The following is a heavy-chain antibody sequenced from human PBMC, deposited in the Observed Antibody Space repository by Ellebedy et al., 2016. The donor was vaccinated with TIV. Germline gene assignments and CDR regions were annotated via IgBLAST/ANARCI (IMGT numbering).Heavy chain of an antibody. D-gene: IGHD2-2*01. CDR2: MNPNSGNT. CDR1: GGTFSSYA. V-gene: IGHV1-8*02. CDR3: ARADDQLYYYYYMDV. J-gene: IGHJ6*03. Sequence: ASVKVSCKASGGTFSSYAISWVRQAPGQGLEWMGWMNPNSGNTGYAQKFQGRVTMTRNTSISTAYMELSSLRSEDTAVYYCARADDQLYYYYYMDVWGKGTTVTVSS.